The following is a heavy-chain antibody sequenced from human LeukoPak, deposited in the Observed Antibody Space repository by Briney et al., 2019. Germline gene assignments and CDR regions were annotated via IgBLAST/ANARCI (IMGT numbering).Heavy chain of an antibody. CDR2: ISYDGSNK. V-gene: IGHV3-30*18. CDR1: EFTFSSYG. CDR3: AKFGALWDILTGALDY. Sequence: GGSLRLSCAASEFTFSSYGMNWVRQAPGKGLEWVAGISYDGSNKYYADSVKGRFTISRDNSKNTLFLQMNSLRAEDTAVYYCAKFGALWDILTGALDYWGQGTLVTVSS. D-gene: IGHD3-9*01. J-gene: IGHJ4*02.